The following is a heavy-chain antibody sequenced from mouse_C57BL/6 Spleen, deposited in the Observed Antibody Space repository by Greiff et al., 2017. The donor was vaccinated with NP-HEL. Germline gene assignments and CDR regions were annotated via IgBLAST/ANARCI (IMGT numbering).Heavy chain of an antibody. V-gene: IGHV1-50*01. CDR2: IDPSDSYT. CDR3: ARHRLYDGNGNWFAY. J-gene: IGHJ3*01. D-gene: IGHD2-1*01. Sequence: VQLQQPGAELVKPGASVKLSCKASGYTFTSYWMQWVKQRPGQGLEWIGEIDPSDSYTNYNQKFKGKATLTVDTSSSTAYMQLSSLTSEDSAVYYCARHRLYDGNGNWFAYWGKGTLVTVA. CDR1: GYTFTSYW.